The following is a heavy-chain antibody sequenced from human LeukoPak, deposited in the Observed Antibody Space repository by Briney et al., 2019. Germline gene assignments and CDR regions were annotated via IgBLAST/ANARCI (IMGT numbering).Heavy chain of an antibody. J-gene: IGHJ5*02. Sequence: GSGPTLVNPTQTLTLTCTFSGFSLSTSGVGVAWIRQSPGQALEWLAVTYWDDDQRYSPSLKSRLTITKDTSKNQVVLAMTNMDPADTATYYCAHNGLHHWGRGTLVTVSS. CDR3: AHNGLHH. D-gene: IGHD3-16*01. CDR1: GFSLSTSGVG. V-gene: IGHV2-5*02. CDR2: TYWDDDQ.